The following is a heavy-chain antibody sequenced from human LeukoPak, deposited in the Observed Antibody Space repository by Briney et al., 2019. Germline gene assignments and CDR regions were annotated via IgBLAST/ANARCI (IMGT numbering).Heavy chain of an antibody. J-gene: IGHJ4*02. Sequence: SETLSLTCTVSGGSISSSSYYWGWIRQPPGKGLEWIGSIYYSGSTYYNPSLKSRVTISVDTSKNQFSLKLSSVTAADTAVYYCARYDYVWGSYPHRTYYFDHWGQGTLVTVSS. CDR1: GGSISSSSYY. CDR2: IYYSGST. D-gene: IGHD3-16*02. CDR3: ARYDYVWGSYPHRTYYFDH. V-gene: IGHV4-39*07.